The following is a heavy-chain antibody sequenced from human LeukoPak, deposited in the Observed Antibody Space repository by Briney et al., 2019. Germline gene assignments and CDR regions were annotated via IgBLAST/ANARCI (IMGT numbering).Heavy chain of an antibody. J-gene: IGHJ4*02. CDR1: GFTFSNYW. Sequence: PGGSLRLSCVGSGFTFSNYWMTWVRQAPGKGLEWVANIKQDGSEKYYVDSVKGRFTISRDNAKNSLYLQMNSLRVEDTAVYYCASELAAAAGLDYWGQGALVTVSS. CDR2: IKQDGSEK. V-gene: IGHV3-7*04. D-gene: IGHD6-13*01. CDR3: ASELAAAAGLDY.